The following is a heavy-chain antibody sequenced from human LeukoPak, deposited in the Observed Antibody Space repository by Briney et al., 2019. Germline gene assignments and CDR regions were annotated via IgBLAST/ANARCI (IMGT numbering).Heavy chain of an antibody. D-gene: IGHD5-18*01. Sequence: GGSLRLSCAASGFTFSSYAMSWVRQAPGKGLEWVSAISGSGGSTYYADSVKGRFTISRDNSKNTLYLQMNSLRAEDTAVYYCARPRTGYSYEYYFDYWGQGTLVTVSS. J-gene: IGHJ4*02. CDR2: ISGSGGST. CDR1: GFTFSSYA. CDR3: ARPRTGYSYEYYFDY. V-gene: IGHV3-23*01.